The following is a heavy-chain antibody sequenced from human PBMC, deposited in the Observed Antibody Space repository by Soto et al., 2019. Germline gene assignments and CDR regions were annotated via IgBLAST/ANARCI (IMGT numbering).Heavy chain of an antibody. Sequence: TLSLTCTVSGGSISSGGYYWSWIRQHPGKGLEWIGYIYYSGSTYYNPSLKSRVTISVDTSKNQFSLKLSSVTAADTAVYYCARGRKQQLVLVYWGQGTLVTLSS. D-gene: IGHD6-13*01. CDR1: GGSISSGGYY. CDR3: ARGRKQQLVLVY. V-gene: IGHV4-31*03. J-gene: IGHJ4*02. CDR2: IYYSGST.